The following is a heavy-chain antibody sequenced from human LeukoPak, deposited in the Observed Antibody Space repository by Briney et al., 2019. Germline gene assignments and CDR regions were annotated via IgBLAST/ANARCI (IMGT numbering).Heavy chain of an antibody. CDR2: FYHSGST. Sequence: SETLSLTCSVSAYSIRSDYYWGWIRQPPGKGLEWIGSFYHSGSTYYNSSLKSRVTIFVDTSKNQFSLRLSSLTAADTAVYYCASLHAGACSGGSCYHNYWGQGTLVTVSS. V-gene: IGHV4-38-2*02. J-gene: IGHJ4*02. D-gene: IGHD2-15*01. CDR3: ASLHAGACSGGSCYHNY. CDR1: AYSIRSDYY.